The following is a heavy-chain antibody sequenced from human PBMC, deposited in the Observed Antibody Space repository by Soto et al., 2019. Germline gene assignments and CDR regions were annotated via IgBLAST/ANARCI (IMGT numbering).Heavy chain of an antibody. CDR3: ARAPLLHDYGGNPSAFDI. CDR2: IIPIFGTA. J-gene: IGHJ3*02. V-gene: IGHV1-69*13. Sequence: EASVKVSCKASGGTFSSYAISWVRQAPGQGLEWMGGIIPIFGTANYAQKFQGRVTITADESTSTAYMELSSLRSEDTAVYYCARAPLLHDYGGNPSAFDIWGQGTMVTV. CDR1: GGTFSSYA. D-gene: IGHD4-17*01.